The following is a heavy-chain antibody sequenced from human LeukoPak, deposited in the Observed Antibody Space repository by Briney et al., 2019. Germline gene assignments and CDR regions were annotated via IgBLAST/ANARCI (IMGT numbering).Heavy chain of an antibody. D-gene: IGHD4/OR15-4a*01. V-gene: IGHV4-39*01. J-gene: IGHJ5*02. CDR3: ARRDYAAWFDP. CDR2: VYYSGST. Sequence: SETLSLTCNVSGDSITSGAFYWAWIRQSPGKGLEWIGNVYYSGSTQYNPSLRGRVSISMDKTKNQFSLNLNSVSVTDTAIYYCARRDYAAWFDPWGQGTLVTVSS. CDR1: GDSITSGAFY.